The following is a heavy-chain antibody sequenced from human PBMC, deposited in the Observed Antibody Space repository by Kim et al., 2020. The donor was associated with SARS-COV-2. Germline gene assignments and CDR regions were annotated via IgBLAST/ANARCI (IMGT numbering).Heavy chain of an antibody. J-gene: IGHJ4*02. V-gene: IGHV3-23*01. Sequence: TGSGNKTHYAASVKGRFTISRDNSKNTLYLQMSSLRVEDTAVYYCAKLTTNWGQGTVVTVSS. CDR2: TGSGNKT. CDR3: AKLTTN. D-gene: IGHD7-27*01.